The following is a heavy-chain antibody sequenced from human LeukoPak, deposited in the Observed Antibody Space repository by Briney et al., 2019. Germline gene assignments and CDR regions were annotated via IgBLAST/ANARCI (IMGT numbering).Heavy chain of an antibody. V-gene: IGHV3-30-3*01. J-gene: IGHJ4*02. Sequence: PGGSLRLSCAASGFTFSSYAMPWVRQAPGKGLEWVAVISYDGSNKYYADSVKGRFTISRDNSKNTLYLQMNSLRAEDTAVYYCARDLEGQLVLGLDYWGQGTLVTVSS. CDR3: ARDLEGQLVLGLDY. CDR1: GFTFSSYA. D-gene: IGHD6-6*01. CDR2: ISYDGSNK.